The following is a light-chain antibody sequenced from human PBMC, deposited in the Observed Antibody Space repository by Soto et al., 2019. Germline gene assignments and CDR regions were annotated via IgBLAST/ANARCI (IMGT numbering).Light chain of an antibody. V-gene: IGLV2-14*03. CDR3: SSYSGSSTNV. Sequence: QSVLTQPASVSGSPGQSITISCTGTSSDVGAYNFVSWYQQHPGKVPKLMIFDVNHRPSGVSDRFSGSKSGNTAPLTISGALDDDEADYYCSSYSGSSTNVFGSGTKVTVL. J-gene: IGLJ1*01. CDR2: DVN. CDR1: SSDVGAYNF.